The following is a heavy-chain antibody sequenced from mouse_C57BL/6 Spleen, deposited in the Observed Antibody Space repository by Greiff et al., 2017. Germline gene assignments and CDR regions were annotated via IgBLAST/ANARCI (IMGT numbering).Heavy chain of an antibody. Sequence: QVQLQQSGAELVKPGASVKISCKASGYTFTDYYINWVKQRPGQGLEWIGKLGPGSGSTYYNEKFKGKATLTADKSSSTAYMQLSSLTSEDSAVYFCASWGYYSYYFDYWGQGTTLTVSS. D-gene: IGHD2-3*01. J-gene: IGHJ2*01. CDR2: LGPGSGST. CDR1: GYTFTDYY. V-gene: IGHV1-77*01. CDR3: ASWGYYSYYFDY.